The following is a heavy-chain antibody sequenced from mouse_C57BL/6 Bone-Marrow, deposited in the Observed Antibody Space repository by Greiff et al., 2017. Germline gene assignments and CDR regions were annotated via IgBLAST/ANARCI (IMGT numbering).Heavy chain of an antibody. CDR2: IWRGGST. J-gene: IGHJ2*01. CDR1: GFSLTSYG. CDR3: ASYDYGGNYFDY. V-gene: IGHV2-5*01. Sequence: QVQLQESGPGLVQPSPSLSITCTVSGFSLTSYGVHWVRQSPGKGLEWLGVIWRGGSTDYNAAFMSRLSITKDNSKCQVFFKMNSLQADDTAIYYCASYDYGGNYFDYWGQGTTLTVSS. D-gene: IGHD2-4*01.